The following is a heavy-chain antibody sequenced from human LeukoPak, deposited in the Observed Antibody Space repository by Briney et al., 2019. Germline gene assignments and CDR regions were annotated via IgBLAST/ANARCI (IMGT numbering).Heavy chain of an antibody. CDR2: INPSGGST. Sequence: ASVKVSCKASGYTFTSYYMHWVRQAPGQGLEWMGIINPSGGSTSYAQKFQGRVTLTRDTSTSTVYMELSSLRSEDTAVYYCASQGYSGYDCAYWGQGTLVTVSS. D-gene: IGHD5-12*01. V-gene: IGHV1-46*01. J-gene: IGHJ4*02. CDR3: ASQGYSGYDCAY. CDR1: GYTFTSYY.